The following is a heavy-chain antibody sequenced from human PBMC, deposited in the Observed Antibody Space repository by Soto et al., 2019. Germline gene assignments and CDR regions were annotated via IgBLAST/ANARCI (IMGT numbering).Heavy chain of an antibody. CDR1: GGSISSYY. Sequence: SETLSLTCTVSGGSISSYYWSWIRQPPGKGLEWIGYIYYSGSTNYNPSLKSRVTISVDTSKNQFSLKLSSVAAADTAVYYCARQMDHGDFDYWGQGTLVTVSS. V-gene: IGHV4-59*08. J-gene: IGHJ4*02. D-gene: IGHD2-8*01. CDR2: IYYSGST. CDR3: ARQMDHGDFDY.